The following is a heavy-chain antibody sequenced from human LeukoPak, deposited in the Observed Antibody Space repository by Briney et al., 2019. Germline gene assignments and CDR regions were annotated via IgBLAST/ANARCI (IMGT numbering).Heavy chain of an antibody. D-gene: IGHD3-10*01. CDR3: ARDLFYGSGSPHLDC. CDR1: GFTFSSYG. Sequence: PGGSLRLSCDASGFTFSSYGMHWVRQAPGKGLEWVAAISYHGSNKNYADSVKGRCTISRDNSKNTLYLQMNSLKVEDTAVYYCARDLFYGSGSPHLDCWGQGTLVTVSS. V-gene: IGHV3-30*03. J-gene: IGHJ4*02. CDR2: ISYHGSNK.